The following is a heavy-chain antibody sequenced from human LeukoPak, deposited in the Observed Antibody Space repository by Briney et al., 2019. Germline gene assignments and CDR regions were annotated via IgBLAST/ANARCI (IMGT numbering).Heavy chain of an antibody. J-gene: IGHJ5*02. CDR2: IYYSGST. V-gene: IGHV4-39*01. CDR1: GGSISSSAYY. CDR3: ARGSGGFDNWFDP. D-gene: IGHD1-26*01. Sequence: SETLSLTCSVSGGSISSSAYYWGWIRQPPGKGLEWIGNIYYSGSTYYNPSLKSRVTVTLNTSKNQFSLELISVTAADTAVYYCARGSGGFDNWFDPWGQGTLVTVSS.